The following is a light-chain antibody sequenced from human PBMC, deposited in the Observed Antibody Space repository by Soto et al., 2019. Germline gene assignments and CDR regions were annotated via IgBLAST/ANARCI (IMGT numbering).Light chain of an antibody. CDR1: QNINRW. Sequence: DIQLTQSPSTLSASVGYRVTITCRASQNINRWLAWYQQKPGRAPKLLIYKTSTLESGVPSRFSGSGSGTEFSLTISSLQHDDFGIFFCQQYNTYRTFGQGTRVEVK. V-gene: IGKV1-5*03. CDR3: QQYNTYRT. J-gene: IGKJ1*01. CDR2: KTS.